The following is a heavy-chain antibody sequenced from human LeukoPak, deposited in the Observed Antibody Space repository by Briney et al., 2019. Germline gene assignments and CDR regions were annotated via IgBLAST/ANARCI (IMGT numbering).Heavy chain of an antibody. CDR1: GVSISSYY. CDR3: ARGRILKPFDY. J-gene: IGHJ4*02. CDR2: IYTSGST. D-gene: IGHD3-9*01. V-gene: IGHV4-4*07. Sequence: SETLSLTCTVSGVSISSYYGSWVRQPAGKGLEWIGRIYTSGSTNYNPSLKSRVTMSLDTSNNQFSLKLSSVTAADTAVYCARGRILKPFDYWGQGTLVTVSS.